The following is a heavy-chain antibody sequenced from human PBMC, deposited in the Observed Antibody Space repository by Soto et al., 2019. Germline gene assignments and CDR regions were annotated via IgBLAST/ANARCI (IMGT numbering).Heavy chain of an antibody. CDR3: ARERHSQMYNWFDP. V-gene: IGHV4-31*03. Sequence: SETLSLTCTVSGGSISSGGYYWSWIRQHPGKSLEWIGYIYYSGSTYYNPSLKSRVTISVDTSKNQFSLKLSSVTAADTAVYYSARERHSQMYNWFDPWGQGTLVTVSS. CDR1: GGSISSGGYY. CDR2: IYYSGST. J-gene: IGHJ5*02.